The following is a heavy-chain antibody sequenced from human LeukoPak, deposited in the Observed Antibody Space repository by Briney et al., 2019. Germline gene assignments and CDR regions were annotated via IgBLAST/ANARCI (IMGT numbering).Heavy chain of an antibody. Sequence: PGRSLRLSCAASGFTFSSYAMHWVRQAPGKGLEWVAVISYDGSNKYYADSVKGRFTISRDNSKNTPYLQMNSLRAEDTAVYYCASFPLWFGELYADYWGQGTLVTVSS. CDR1: GFTFSSYA. V-gene: IGHV3-30-3*01. D-gene: IGHD3-10*01. J-gene: IGHJ4*02. CDR2: ISYDGSNK. CDR3: ASFPLWFGELYADY.